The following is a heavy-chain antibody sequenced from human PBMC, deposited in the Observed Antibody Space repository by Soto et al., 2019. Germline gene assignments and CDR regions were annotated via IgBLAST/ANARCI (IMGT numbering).Heavy chain of an antibody. CDR1: GYSFTSYW. CDR2: IDPSDSYT. D-gene: IGHD3-22*01. J-gene: IGHJ3*02. Sequence: GESLKISCKGSGYSFTSYWISWVRQMPGKGLEWMGRIDPSDSYTNYSPSFQGHVTISADKSISTAYLQLSSLKASDTAMYYCARRKTYYYDSSDAFDIWGQGTMVTVSS. V-gene: IGHV5-10-1*01. CDR3: ARRKTYYYDSSDAFDI.